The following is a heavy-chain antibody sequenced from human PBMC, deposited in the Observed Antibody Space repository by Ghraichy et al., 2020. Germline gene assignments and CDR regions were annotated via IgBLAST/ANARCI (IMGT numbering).Heavy chain of an antibody. D-gene: IGHD2-21*01. J-gene: IGHJ4*02. Sequence: SQTLSLTCTVSGASISSYYWSWIRQPPGKGLEWIGYMYNSGSTNYNPSLKSRVTISVDTSKNQFSLKLSSVTAADTAVYYCARWVITNYYFDYWGQGTLVTVSS. CDR3: ARWVITNYYFDY. CDR1: GASISSYY. V-gene: IGHV4-59*08. CDR2: MYNSGST.